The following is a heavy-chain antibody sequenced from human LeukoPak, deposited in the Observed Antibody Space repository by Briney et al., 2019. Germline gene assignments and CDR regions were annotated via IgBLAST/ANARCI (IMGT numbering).Heavy chain of an antibody. CDR3: ARDGSITIFGVVIREEAFDI. CDR1: GYTFTGYY. Sequence: ASVKVSCKASGYTFTGYYMHWVRQAPGQGLEWMGWINPNSGGTNYAQKFQGRVTMTMDTSISTAYMELSRLRSDDTAVYYCARDGSITIFGVVIREEAFDIWGQGTMVTVSS. V-gene: IGHV1-2*02. J-gene: IGHJ3*02. D-gene: IGHD3-3*01. CDR2: INPNSGGT.